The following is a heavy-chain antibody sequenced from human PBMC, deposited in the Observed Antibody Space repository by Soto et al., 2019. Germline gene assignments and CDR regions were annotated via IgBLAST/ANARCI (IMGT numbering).Heavy chain of an antibody. CDR2: IYHSGST. CDR1: GGPISSSNW. D-gene: IGHD3-3*01. V-gene: IGHV4-4*02. J-gene: IGHJ5*02. CDR3: AREYYDFWSGYYTRNWFDP. Sequence: PSETLSLTGAVSGGPISSSNWWSWVRQPPGKGLEWIGEIYHSGSTNYNPSLKSRVTISVDKSKNQFSLKLSSVTAADTAVYYCAREYYDFWSGYYTRNWFDPWGQRTLVTVSS.